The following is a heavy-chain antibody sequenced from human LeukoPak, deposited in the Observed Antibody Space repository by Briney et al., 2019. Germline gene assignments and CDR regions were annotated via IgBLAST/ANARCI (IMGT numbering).Heavy chain of an antibody. Sequence: GGSLTLSCAASGFAFSSQAMGWVRQAPGKGLEWVSVLSDSGGITYYADSVKGRFTISRDHSKNTLFPQMNSLRAVDTAVYFCAKDARRTSGWYFFDYWGQGTLVTVSS. D-gene: IGHD6-19*01. J-gene: IGHJ4*02. CDR1: GFAFSSQA. V-gene: IGHV3-23*01. CDR2: LSDSGGIT. CDR3: AKDARRTSGWYFFDY.